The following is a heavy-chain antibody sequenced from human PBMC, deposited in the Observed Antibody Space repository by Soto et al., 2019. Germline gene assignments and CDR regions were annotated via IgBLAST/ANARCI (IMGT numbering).Heavy chain of an antibody. CDR1: DYSISSGYY. CDR3: TRRGSSGTPVDY. Sequence: SETLSLTCGVSDYSISSGYYWGWIRQPPGKGLEWIGNIYHSGSTHYNPALKSRVTISVDTSKNQFSLKLKSVTAADTAVYYCTRRGSSGTPVDYWGQGTLVTV. CDR2: IYHSGST. D-gene: IGHD1-26*01. V-gene: IGHV4-38-2*01. J-gene: IGHJ4*02.